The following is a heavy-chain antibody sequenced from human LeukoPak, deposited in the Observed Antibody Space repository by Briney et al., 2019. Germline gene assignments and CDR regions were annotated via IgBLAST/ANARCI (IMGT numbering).Heavy chain of an antibody. J-gene: IGHJ6*03. CDR3: ARGGNDFWSGYYVGSGYYYYMDV. V-gene: IGHV4-34*01. CDR2: INQSGST. Sequence: SETLSPICGFYGGSFSGYYWSGIRQPPAKALEEIRDINQSGSTNCNPSLKSRVTMSVDTSKNQFSLKLSSVTAADTAVYYCARGGNDFWSGYYVGSGYYYYMDVWGKGTTVTVSS. CDR1: GGSFSGYY. D-gene: IGHD3-3*01.